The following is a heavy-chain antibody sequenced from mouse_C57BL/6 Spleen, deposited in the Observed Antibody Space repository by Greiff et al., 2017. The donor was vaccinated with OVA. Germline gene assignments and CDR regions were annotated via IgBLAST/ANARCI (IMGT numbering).Heavy chain of an antibody. CDR3: ARGGGGCAY. CDR1: GYAFTNYL. CDR2: INPGSGGT. Sequence: QVQLQQSGAELVRPGTSVKVSCKASGYAFTNYLIEWVKQRPGQGLEWIGVINPGSGGTNYNEKFKGKATLTADKSSSTAYMQLSSLTSEDSAVYFCARGGGGCAYGGQGTLVTVSA. J-gene: IGHJ3*01. V-gene: IGHV1-54*01.